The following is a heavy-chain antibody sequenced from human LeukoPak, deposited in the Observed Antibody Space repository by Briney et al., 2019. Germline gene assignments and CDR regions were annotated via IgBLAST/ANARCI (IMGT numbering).Heavy chain of an antibody. Sequence: GGSLRHSCSASGFTFSSYGMHWVRQAPGKGLEWLAVISYDGSNKYYADSVKGRFTISRDNSKNTLYLQMNSLRAEDTAVYYCAKDSYSNYFDYWGQGTLVTVSS. CDR1: GFTFSSYG. D-gene: IGHD4-11*01. V-gene: IGHV3-30*18. CDR3: AKDSYSNYFDY. CDR2: ISYDGSNK. J-gene: IGHJ4*02.